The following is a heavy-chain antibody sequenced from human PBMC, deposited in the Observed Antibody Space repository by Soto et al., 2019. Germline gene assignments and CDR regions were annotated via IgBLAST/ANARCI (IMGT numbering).Heavy chain of an antibody. J-gene: IGHJ4*02. CDR3: ARGVEDEAACE. Sequence: SETLSLTCTVSGGSISSGGYYWSWIRQHPGKGLEWIGYIYYSGSTYYNPSLKSRVTISVDTSKNQFSLKLSSVTAADTAVYYCARGVEDEAACEWGQRTLVTVSS. D-gene: IGHD6-13*01. CDR2: IYYSGST. V-gene: IGHV4-31*03. CDR1: GGSISSGGYY.